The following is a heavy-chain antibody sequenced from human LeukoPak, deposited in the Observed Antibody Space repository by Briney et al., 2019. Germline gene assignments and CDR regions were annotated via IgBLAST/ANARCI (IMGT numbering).Heavy chain of an antibody. V-gene: IGHV1-2*02. CDR2: INPNGGGT. Sequence: ASVKVSCKASGYTFTDYYMHWVRQAPGQGLEWMGWINPNGGGTNYAQKFQGRVTMTRDTSISTAYMELSRLRSDDTAVYYCARDEMENGYFDYWGQGTLVTVSS. CDR3: ARDEMENGYFDY. J-gene: IGHJ4*02. CDR1: GYTFTDYY. D-gene: IGHD5-24*01.